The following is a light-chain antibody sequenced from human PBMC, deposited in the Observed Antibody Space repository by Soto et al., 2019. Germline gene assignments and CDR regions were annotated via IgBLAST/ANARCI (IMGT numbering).Light chain of an antibody. V-gene: IGLV1-44*01. Sequence: QSVLTQPPSASGTPGQRVTISCSGSNPNIGGNIVNWYQQLTGTAPKLLIHSNNQRPSGVPDRFSGSKSGTSASLAISGLQSEDEADYYCAAWDDSLNGPHVVFGGGTKLTVL. J-gene: IGLJ2*01. CDR1: NPNIGGNI. CDR3: AAWDDSLNGPHVV. CDR2: SNN.